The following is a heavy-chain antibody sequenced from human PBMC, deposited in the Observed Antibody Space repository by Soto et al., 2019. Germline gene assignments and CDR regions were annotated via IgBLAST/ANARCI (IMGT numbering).Heavy chain of an antibody. Sequence: EVQLVESGGGLVQPGGSLRLSCAASGFTFSSYWMHWVRQAPGKGLVWVSRINSDGSYTSYADSVTGRFTISRDNAKNTLYLQMNSLRAEDTAVYYCARGGSCSGGTCYSSYYGMDVWGQGTTVTASS. CDR2: INSDGSYT. V-gene: IGHV3-74*01. J-gene: IGHJ6*02. D-gene: IGHD2-15*01. CDR1: GFTFSSYW. CDR3: ARGGSCSGGTCYSSYYGMDV.